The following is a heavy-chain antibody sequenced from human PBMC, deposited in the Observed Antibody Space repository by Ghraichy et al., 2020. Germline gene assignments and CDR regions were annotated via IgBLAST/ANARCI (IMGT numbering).Heavy chain of an antibody. CDR2: FGGDPRIT. CDR3: AKEGQIGVAGFDC. D-gene: IGHD6-19*01. V-gene: IGHV3-23*01. Sequence: LSLTCAASGFNFRSYAMSWVRQAPGKGLEWVTGFGGDPRITYYADSVKGRFTISRDNSRNTLYLQMNGLIVEDTALYYCAKEGQIGVAGFDCWGQGTLVTVSS. J-gene: IGHJ4*02. CDR1: GFNFRSYA.